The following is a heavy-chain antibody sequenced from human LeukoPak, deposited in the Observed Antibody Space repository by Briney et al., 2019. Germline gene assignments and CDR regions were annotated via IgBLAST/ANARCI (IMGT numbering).Heavy chain of an antibody. Sequence: GGSLRLSCAASGFTFSSYSMTWVRQAPGKGLEWVSYISGSSSPIYYADSVKGRVTISRDNAKDSLYLQMTSLRDEDTAVYYCARVLGSYYFDYWGQGTLVTVSS. J-gene: IGHJ4*02. CDR3: ARVLGSYYFDY. CDR1: GFTFSSYS. CDR2: ISGSSSPI. D-gene: IGHD3-16*01. V-gene: IGHV3-48*02.